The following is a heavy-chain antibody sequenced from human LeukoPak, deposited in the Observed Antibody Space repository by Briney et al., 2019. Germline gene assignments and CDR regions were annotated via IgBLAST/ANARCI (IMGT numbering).Heavy chain of an antibody. CDR3: AKVCIFGVVSPGFDY. Sequence: PGGSLRLSCAASGFTFSSYGIHWVRQAPGKGLEWVAVISYHGSDQFYADSVEGRFTVSRDNSKNTLYLQMNSLRPEDTAVYFCAKVCIFGVVSPGFDYWGQGTLVTVSS. D-gene: IGHD3-3*02. V-gene: IGHV3-30*18. CDR1: GFTFSSYG. CDR2: ISYHGSDQ. J-gene: IGHJ4*02.